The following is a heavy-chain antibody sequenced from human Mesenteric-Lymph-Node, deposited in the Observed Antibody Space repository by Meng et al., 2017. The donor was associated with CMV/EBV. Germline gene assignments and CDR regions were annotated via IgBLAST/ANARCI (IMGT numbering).Heavy chain of an antibody. CDR3: AKEWGFAGGYSDY. V-gene: IGHV3-30*02. CDR1: QFTFSTYG. CDR2: IRYDGSNE. J-gene: IGHJ4*02. Sequence: GGSLRLSCTASQFTFSTYGMHWVRQAPGKGLEWVAFIRYDGSNENYVDSVKGRFTISRDNSKNTLYLQMNSLRVEDTAVYYCAKEWGFAGGYSDYWGQGTLVTVSS. D-gene: IGHD7-27*01.